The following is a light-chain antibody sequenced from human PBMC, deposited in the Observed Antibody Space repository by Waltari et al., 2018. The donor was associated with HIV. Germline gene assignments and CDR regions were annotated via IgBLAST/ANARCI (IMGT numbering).Light chain of an antibody. CDR1: QSVSSGV. CDR3: QQYSSSPPIT. CDR2: DSS. J-gene: IGKJ5*01. V-gene: IGKV3-20*01. Sequence: VLTQFPGTLSLSPGERATLSCRASQSVSSGVLAWYQQQPEQGPRLLIIDSSNRATGIPDRFSGSGSWTDFTLTISRLEPEDFAVYYCQQYSSSPPITFGQGTRLEIK.